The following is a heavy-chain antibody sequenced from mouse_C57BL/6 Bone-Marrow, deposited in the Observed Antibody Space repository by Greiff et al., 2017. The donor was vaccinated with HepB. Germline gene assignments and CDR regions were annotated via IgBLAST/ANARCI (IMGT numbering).Heavy chain of an antibody. CDR3: ARRGDDYDPFAY. J-gene: IGHJ3*01. CDR1: GYSFTGYY. CDR2: IYPYNGVS. D-gene: IGHD2-4*01. V-gene: IGHV1-31*01. Sequence: VQLQQSGPELVKPGASVKISCKASGYSFTGYYMHWVKQSHGNILDWIGYIYPYNGVSSYNQKFQGKATITADTSSNTAYLQLSSLTSEDTAVYYCARRGDDYDPFAYWGQGTLVTVSA.